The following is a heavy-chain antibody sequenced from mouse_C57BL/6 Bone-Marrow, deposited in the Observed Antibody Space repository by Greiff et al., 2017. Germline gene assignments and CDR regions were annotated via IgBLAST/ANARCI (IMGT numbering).Heavy chain of an antibody. CDR3: TTYATTVAYYFDY. D-gene: IGHD1-1*01. Sequence: EVKLQESGAELVRPGASVKLSCTASGFNIKDDYMHWVKQRPEQGLEWIGWLDPENGDTEYASKFQGKATITADTSSNTAYLQLSSLTSEDTAVYYCTTYATTVAYYFDYWGQGTTLTVSS. CDR2: LDPENGDT. CDR1: GFNIKDDY. V-gene: IGHV14-4*01. J-gene: IGHJ2*01.